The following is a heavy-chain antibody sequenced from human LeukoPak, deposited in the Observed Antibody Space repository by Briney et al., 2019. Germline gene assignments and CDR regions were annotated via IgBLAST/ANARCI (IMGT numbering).Heavy chain of an antibody. CDR2: ISGSGGST. CDR3: AKDRDDFWNGYSNWFDP. D-gene: IGHD3-3*01. J-gene: IGHJ5*02. CDR1: GFTFSSYA. V-gene: IGHV3-23*01. Sequence: GGSLRLSCTASGFTFSSYAMSWVRQAPGKGLEWVSAISGSGGSTYYADSVKGRFTISRDNSKNTLYLQMNSLRAEDTAVYYCAKDRDDFWNGYSNWFDPWGQGTLVTVSS.